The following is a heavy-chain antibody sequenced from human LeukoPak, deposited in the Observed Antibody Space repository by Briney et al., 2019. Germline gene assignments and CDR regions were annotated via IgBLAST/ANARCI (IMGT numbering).Heavy chain of an antibody. D-gene: IGHD3-10*01. CDR3: ARDSYYYGSGSYGWFDP. J-gene: IGHJ5*02. CDR2: ISSSGSTI. V-gene: IGHV3-48*03. CDR1: GFTFSSYE. Sequence: PGGSLRLSCAASGFTFSSYEMNWVRQAPGKGLEWVSYISSSGSTIYYADSVKGRFTISRDNAKNSPYLQMNSLRAEDTAVYYCARDSYYYGSGSYGWFDPWGQGTLVTVSS.